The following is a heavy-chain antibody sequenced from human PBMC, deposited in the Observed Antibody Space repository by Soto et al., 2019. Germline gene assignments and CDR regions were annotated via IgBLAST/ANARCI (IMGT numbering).Heavy chain of an antibody. D-gene: IGHD2-8*02. V-gene: IGHV1-69*13. Sequence: SVKVSCKASGGIFRNYAFNWVRQAPGRGLEWMGGIIPIFDTTDYAQKCQGRVTITADESTSTVYMEVISLRSEDTAFYFCAGGGACTAGRCYPSFLDSWGQAPVATVPQ. CDR1: GGIFRNYA. CDR2: IIPIFDTT. J-gene: IGHJ4*02. CDR3: AGGGACTAGRCYPSFLDS.